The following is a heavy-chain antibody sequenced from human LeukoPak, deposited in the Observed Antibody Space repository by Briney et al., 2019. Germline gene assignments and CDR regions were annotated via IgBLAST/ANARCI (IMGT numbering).Heavy chain of an antibody. Sequence: SETLSLTCTVSGGSISSYYWSWIRQPPGKGLEWIGYIYNSGSTNYNPSLKSRVTISVDTSKNQFSLKLSSVTAADTAVYYCARGYCSSTSCQGEDWFDPWGQGTLVTVSS. CDR1: GGSISSYY. V-gene: IGHV4-59*01. CDR2: IYNSGST. J-gene: IGHJ5*02. D-gene: IGHD2-2*01. CDR3: ARGYCSSTSCQGEDWFDP.